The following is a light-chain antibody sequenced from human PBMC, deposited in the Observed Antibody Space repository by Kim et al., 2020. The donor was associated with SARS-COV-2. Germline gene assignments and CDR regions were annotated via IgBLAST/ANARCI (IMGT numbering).Light chain of an antibody. J-gene: IGLJ2*01. Sequence: AAGKTARITCGGNNIGSKSVHWYQQRPGQAPVLVIYYDGDRPSGIPERISGSNSGNTATLIISRVEAGDEADYYCQVWDSSSERVVFGGGTRLSVL. CDR1: NIGSKS. V-gene: IGLV3-21*04. CDR3: QVWDSSSERVV. CDR2: YDG.